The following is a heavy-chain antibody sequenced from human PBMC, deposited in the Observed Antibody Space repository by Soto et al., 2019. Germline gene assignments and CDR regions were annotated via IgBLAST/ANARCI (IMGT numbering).Heavy chain of an antibody. Sequence: QVQLQQWGAGLLKPSETLSLTCAVYGGSFSGYYWSWIRQPPGKGLEWIGEINHSGSTNYNPSLKGRVTISVDTSKNQFSRKLSSVTAADTAVYYCARGRWGTMVRGTRHFDLWGRGTLVNVSS. D-gene: IGHD3-10*01. V-gene: IGHV4-34*01. CDR1: GGSFSGYY. CDR2: INHSGST. J-gene: IGHJ2*01. CDR3: ARGRWGTMVRGTRHFDL.